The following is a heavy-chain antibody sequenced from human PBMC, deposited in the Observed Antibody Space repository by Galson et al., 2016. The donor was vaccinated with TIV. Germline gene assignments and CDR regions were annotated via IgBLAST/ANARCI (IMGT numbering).Heavy chain of an antibody. CDR1: GLTFSSFA. CDR2: ITVSGANT. CDR3: AKMDSSGFDYVRRFDF. V-gene: IGHV3-23*01. J-gene: IGHJ4*02. D-gene: IGHD3-22*01. Sequence: SLRLSCAASGLTFSSFAFSWVRQAPGKGLEWVSAITVSGANTYYTDSVKGRFTVSRDNPKNTLYLQMSSLRAEDTAVYFCAKMDSSGFDYVRRFDFWGQGTLATVSS.